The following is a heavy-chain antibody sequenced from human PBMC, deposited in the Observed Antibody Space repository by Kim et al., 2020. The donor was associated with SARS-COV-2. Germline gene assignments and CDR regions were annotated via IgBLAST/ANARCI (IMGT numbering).Heavy chain of an antibody. V-gene: IGHV3-48*03. Sequence: VKGRFTISRDNAKNSLYLQMNSLRAEDTAGYYCARADPCTSCPPYFYGVDVWGQGTTVTVSS. CDR3: ARADPCTSCPPYFYGVDV. J-gene: IGHJ6*02. D-gene: IGHD2-2*01.